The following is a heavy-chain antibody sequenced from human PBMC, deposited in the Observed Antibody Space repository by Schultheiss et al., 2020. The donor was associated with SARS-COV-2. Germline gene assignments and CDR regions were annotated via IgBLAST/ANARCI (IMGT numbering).Heavy chain of an antibody. Sequence: GGSLRLSCAASGFTFSSYWMHWVRQAPGKGLVWVSRINSDGSSTSYADSVKGRFTISRDNAKNSLYLQMNSLRAEDTALYYCAKGPWYGEGGYFDLWGRGTLVTVSS. CDR1: GFTFSSYW. CDR2: INSDGSST. D-gene: IGHD4-17*01. CDR3: AKGPWYGEGGYFDL. J-gene: IGHJ2*01. V-gene: IGHV3-74*01.